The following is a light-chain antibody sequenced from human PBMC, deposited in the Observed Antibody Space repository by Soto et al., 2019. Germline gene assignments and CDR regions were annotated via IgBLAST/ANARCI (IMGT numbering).Light chain of an antibody. J-gene: IGKJ4*01. CDR3: QQYCSFHLS. V-gene: IGKV3-20*01. CDR1: QSVTSSY. CDR2: GAS. Sequence: EIVLTQSPGTLSLSPGERATLSCRASQSVTSSYLAWYQQKPGQAPRLLIYGASSRASGIPDRFTGSGSGKDFVHYISGPEPEDFVVYFCQQYCSFHLSFGGGTKMEIK.